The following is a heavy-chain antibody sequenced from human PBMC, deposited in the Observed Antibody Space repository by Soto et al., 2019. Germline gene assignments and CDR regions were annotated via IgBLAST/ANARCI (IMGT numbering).Heavy chain of an antibody. CDR2: ISSDGSNK. D-gene: IGHD2-2*02. J-gene: IGHJ6*02. CDR1: GFTVSNYA. V-gene: IGHV3-30-3*01. Sequence: QVQLVESGGGVVQPGRSLRLSCASSGFTVSNYAFHWVRQAPGKGLEWVAVISSDGSNKYYADSVKGRFTISRDNSKNTLFLQMNSLRPEATAMYYCASEDCSDTNCYSGYYFYYYGMDVWGQGTTVTVSS. CDR3: ASEDCSDTNCYSGYYFYYYGMDV.